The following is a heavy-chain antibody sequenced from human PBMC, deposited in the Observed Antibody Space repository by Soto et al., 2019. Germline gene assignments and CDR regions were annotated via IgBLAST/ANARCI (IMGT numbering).Heavy chain of an antibody. V-gene: IGHV3-7*01. CDR1: GFTFSSYW. Sequence: EVQLVESGGGLVQPGGSLRLSCVDSGFTFSSYWMSWVRQAPVKGLEWVGNIKQDGSEENYVDSVKGRFTISRDNAKKTMYLQMNSRRAEDTAVYYCATIAASGRGWDVWGQGT. J-gene: IGHJ6*02. D-gene: IGHD6-13*01. CDR3: ATIAASGRGWDV. CDR2: IKQDGSEE.